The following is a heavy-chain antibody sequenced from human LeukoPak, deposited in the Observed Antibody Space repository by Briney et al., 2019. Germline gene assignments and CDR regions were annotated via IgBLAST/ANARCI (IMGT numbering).Heavy chain of an antibody. J-gene: IGHJ4*02. CDR2: IFYSGST. D-gene: IGHD6-19*01. CDR1: GGSISSYY. V-gene: IGHV4-59*12. Sequence: PSETLSLTCTVSGGSISSYYGSWIRQPPGKGLGWIGYIFYSGSTNHNPSLKSQVNISVDTTKNQFSQKLSSVTAADTAVYYCARGYKSSGWYGGFDYWGQGTLVTVSS. CDR3: ARGYKSSGWYGGFDY.